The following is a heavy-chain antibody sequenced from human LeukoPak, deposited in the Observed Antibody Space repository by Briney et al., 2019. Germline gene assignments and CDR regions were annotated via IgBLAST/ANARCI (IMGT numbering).Heavy chain of an antibody. CDR3: ARGDIVVGPAARTLRY. D-gene: IGHD2-2*01. J-gene: IGHJ4*02. Sequence: ASVKVSCKASGYTFTSYYMHWVRQAPGQGLEWMGIINPSGGSTSYAQKFQGRVTMTRDTSTSTVYMELSSLRSEDTAAYYCARGDIVVGPAARTLRYWGQGTQVTVSS. CDR2: INPSGGST. CDR1: GYTFTSYY. V-gene: IGHV1-46*01.